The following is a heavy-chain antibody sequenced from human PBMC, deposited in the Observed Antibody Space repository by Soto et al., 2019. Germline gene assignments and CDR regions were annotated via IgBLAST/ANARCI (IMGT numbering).Heavy chain of an antibody. V-gene: IGHV1-58*01. Sequence: SVKVSCKTSGFTFTNSAVQWVRQARGQRLEWIGWIIVASGRTNYAREVQERVTISRDTSTSTAYMELSGLRSEDTAVYHCVAELYSGGGCCSFDFWGQGTMVTVSS. CDR2: IIVASGRT. CDR1: GFTFTNSA. J-gene: IGHJ3*01. CDR3: VAELYSGGGCCSFDF. D-gene: IGHD2-21*02.